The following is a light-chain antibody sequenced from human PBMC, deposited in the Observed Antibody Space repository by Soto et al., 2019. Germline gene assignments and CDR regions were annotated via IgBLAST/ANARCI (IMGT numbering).Light chain of an antibody. CDR2: DAS. Sequence: DIRMTQSASTLSASIGDQVSIXCRATQSICSWFGCCQHRAGEPPKHLIYDASDLENGGPLRFSGRGSETEFTPPINGLQPDDFATYYCQQYNSFPRTVGQGTKVDIK. CDR1: QSICSW. V-gene: IGKV1-5*01. CDR3: QQYNSFPRT. J-gene: IGKJ1*01.